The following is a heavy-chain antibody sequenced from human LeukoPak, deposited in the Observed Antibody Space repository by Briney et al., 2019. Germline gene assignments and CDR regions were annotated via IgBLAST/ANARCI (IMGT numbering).Heavy chain of an antibody. CDR1: GYTFTGYY. CDR3: ARDAVVVTAIRGYYYYYYGMDV. V-gene: IGHV1-2*02. J-gene: IGHJ6*02. CDR2: INLNSGGT. Sequence: ASVKVSCKASGYTFTGYYLHWVRQAPAQGLERMGWINLNSGGTNYAQKFQGRVTMTRYTSISTAYMELSRMRSDDTAVYYCARDAVVVTAIRGYYYYYYGMDVWGQGTTVTVS. D-gene: IGHD2-21*02.